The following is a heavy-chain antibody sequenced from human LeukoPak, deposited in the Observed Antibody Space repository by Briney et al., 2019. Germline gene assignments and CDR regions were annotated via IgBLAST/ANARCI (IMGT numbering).Heavy chain of an antibody. J-gene: IGHJ4*02. Sequence: NPGGSLRLSCAASGFTFSSYSMNWVRQAPGKGLEWVSSISSSGSYIYYADSVKGRFTISRDNAKNSLYLQMNSLRAEDTAVYYCASRPVTSKPFDYWGQGTLVTVSS. CDR3: ASRPVTSKPFDY. V-gene: IGHV3-21*01. CDR2: ISSSGSYI. CDR1: GFTFSSYS.